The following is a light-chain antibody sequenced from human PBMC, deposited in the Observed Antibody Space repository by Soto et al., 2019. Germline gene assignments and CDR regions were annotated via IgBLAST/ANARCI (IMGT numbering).Light chain of an antibody. V-gene: IGKV1-39*01. Sequence: DLQMTQSPSSLSASVGDRVTITCRASQSISSYLNWYQQKPGKAPKLLIYAASSLQSGVPSRFSGSGSGTDFTRTISSLQPEDFATYYCQQSHTFGQGTKLEIK. J-gene: IGKJ2*01. CDR3: QQSHT. CDR1: QSISSY. CDR2: AAS.